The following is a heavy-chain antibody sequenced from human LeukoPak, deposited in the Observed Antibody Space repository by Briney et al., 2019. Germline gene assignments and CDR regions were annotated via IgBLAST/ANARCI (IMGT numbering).Heavy chain of an antibody. J-gene: IGHJ6*02. Sequence: SETLSLTCAVYVESFNDYYWSGIRQPPGKALEWIGEINHSGNTNYNPSLKSRVTISVDTSKNQFSLKMSSVTAADTAVYYCARWLRASTGYYYYYGMDVRGQGTTVTVSS. D-gene: IGHD2-2*01. CDR1: VESFNDYY. V-gene: IGHV4-34*01. CDR2: INHSGNT. CDR3: ARWLRASTGYYYYYGMDV.